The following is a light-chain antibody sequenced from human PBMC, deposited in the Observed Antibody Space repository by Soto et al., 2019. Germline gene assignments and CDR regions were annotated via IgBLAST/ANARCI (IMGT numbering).Light chain of an antibody. CDR1: SSNIGAGYD. J-gene: IGLJ1*01. V-gene: IGLV1-40*01. CDR3: QSYDSSLSGHYV. CDR2: DNS. Sequence: QPVLTQPPSVSGAPGQRVTISCTGSSSNIGAGYDVHWYQQLPGTAPKLLIYDNSNRPSGVPDRFSGSKSGTSASLAITGLQAEYEADYYCQSYDSSLSGHYVFGTGTKLTVL.